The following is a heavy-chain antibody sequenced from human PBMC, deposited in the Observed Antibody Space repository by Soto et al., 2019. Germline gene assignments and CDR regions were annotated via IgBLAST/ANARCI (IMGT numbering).Heavy chain of an antibody. Sequence: GESLKISCKGSGYSFTSYWIGWVRQMPGKGLEWMGITYPGDSDTRYSPSFQGQVTISADKSISTAYLQWSSLKASDTSIYYCARHSSWYIRSAFDIWGQGTMVTVSS. CDR1: GYSFTSYW. V-gene: IGHV5-51*01. CDR3: ARHSSWYIRSAFDI. D-gene: IGHD6-13*01. CDR2: TYPGDSDT. J-gene: IGHJ3*02.